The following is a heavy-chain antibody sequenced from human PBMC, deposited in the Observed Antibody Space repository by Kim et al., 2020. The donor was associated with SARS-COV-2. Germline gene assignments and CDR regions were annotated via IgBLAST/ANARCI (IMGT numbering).Heavy chain of an antibody. CDR2: ISSGGTTI. CDR3: AREHSERYFFDS. J-gene: IGHJ5*01. D-gene: IGHD1-26*01. CDR1: GFTFSRYE. V-gene: IGHV3-48*03. Sequence: GGSLRLSCAASGFTFSRYEMNWVRQAPEKGLEWVSYISSGGTTINYAVSVKGRFTISRDNANNSLYLQMNSLRAEDTAIYYCAREHSERYFFDSWGQGTLVTVSS.